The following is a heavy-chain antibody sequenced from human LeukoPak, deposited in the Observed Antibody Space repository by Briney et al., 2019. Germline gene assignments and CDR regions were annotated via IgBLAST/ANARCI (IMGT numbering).Heavy chain of an antibody. V-gene: IGHV4-59*01. D-gene: IGHD3/OR15-3a*01. CDR1: GGSISNYY. Sequence: KPSETLSLTCTVSGGSISNYYWSWIRQPPENGLEWIGYIYNSGSSNYNPSLKSRVTISVDTSKSQFSLKLSSVTAADTAVYYCARRTGYYDGFDYWGQGTLVTVSS. CDR2: IYNSGSS. CDR3: ARRTGYYDGFDY. J-gene: IGHJ4*02.